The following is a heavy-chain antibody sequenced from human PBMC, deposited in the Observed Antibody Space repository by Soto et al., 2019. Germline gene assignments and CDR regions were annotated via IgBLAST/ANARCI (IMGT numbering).Heavy chain of an antibody. J-gene: IGHJ6*02. Sequence: PGGSLRLSCAASGFTFSSYAMHWVRQAPGKGLEWVAVISYDGSNKYYADSVKGRFTISRDNSKNTLYLQMNSLRAEDTAVYYCASFYDFWSFPGLRGGYYYGMDVWGQGTTVTVSS. D-gene: IGHD3-3*01. CDR1: GFTFSSYA. CDR3: ASFYDFWSFPGLRGGYYYGMDV. CDR2: ISYDGSNK. V-gene: IGHV3-30-3*01.